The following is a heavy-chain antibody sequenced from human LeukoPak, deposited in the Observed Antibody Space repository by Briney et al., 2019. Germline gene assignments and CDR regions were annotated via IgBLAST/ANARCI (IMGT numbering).Heavy chain of an antibody. V-gene: IGHV3-7*04. CDR3: ARDPVYSCSSTSCRMPYYYYYGMDV. Sequence: GGSLRLSCAASVFTFSSYWMSGVRQAPGKGLEWVANIKQDGSEKYYVDSVKGRFTISRDNAKNSLYLQMNSLRAEDTAVYYCARDPVYSCSSTSCRMPYYYYYGMDVWGQGTTVTVSS. CDR1: VFTFSSYW. D-gene: IGHD2-2*01. J-gene: IGHJ6*02. CDR2: IKQDGSEK.